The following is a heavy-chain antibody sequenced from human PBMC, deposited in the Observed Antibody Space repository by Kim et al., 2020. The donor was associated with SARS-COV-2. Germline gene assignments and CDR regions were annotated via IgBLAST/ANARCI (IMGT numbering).Heavy chain of an antibody. CDR1: GFTLNIFN. J-gene: IGHJ4*01. Sequence: GGSLRLSCAASGFTLNIFNINWVRQPPGKGLEWVATIRYDGISRYYRESVKGRFTISRDTSKNTVDLQRNGLRVDDTGTYYCAKDNKEKIYGTYFLNYWG. CDR3: AKDNKEKIYGTYFLNY. D-gene: IGHD1-1*01. CDR2: IRYDGISR. V-gene: IGHV3-33*03.